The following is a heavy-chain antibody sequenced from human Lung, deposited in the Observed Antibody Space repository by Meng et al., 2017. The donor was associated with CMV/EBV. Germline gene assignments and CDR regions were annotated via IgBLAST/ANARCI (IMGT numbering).Heavy chain of an antibody. CDR3: ARAAARPSDWFDP. Sequence: QIALKQSGPPPVKPTPPLTLTCTFSGFSLSTSGVGVGWIRQPPGKALGCLAIIYGDDEKRYSPSLESRLTVTKDTSKNQVVLTMTNMVPVDTATYYCARAAARPSDWFDPWGQGTLVTVSS. V-gene: IGHV2-5*02. D-gene: IGHD6-6*01. J-gene: IGHJ5*02. CDR1: GFSLSTSGVG. CDR2: IYGDDEK.